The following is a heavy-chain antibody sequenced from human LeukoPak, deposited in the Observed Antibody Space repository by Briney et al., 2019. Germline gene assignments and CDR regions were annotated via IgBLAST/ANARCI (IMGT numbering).Heavy chain of an antibody. J-gene: IGHJ4*02. CDR1: GGSISSYY. V-gene: IGHV4-4*07. D-gene: IGHD3-22*01. CDR2: IYTSGST. CDR3: AEVRGYYDSSGYYYGVFDY. Sequence: SETLSLTCTVSGGSISSYYWSWIRQPAGKGLEWIGRIYTSGSTNYNPSLKGRVTMSVDTSKNQFSLKLSSVTAADTAVYYCAEVRGYYDSSGYYYGVFDYWGQGTLVTVSS.